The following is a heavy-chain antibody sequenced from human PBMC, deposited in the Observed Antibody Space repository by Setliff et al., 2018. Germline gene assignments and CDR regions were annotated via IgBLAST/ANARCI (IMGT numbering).Heavy chain of an antibody. V-gene: IGHV4-61*02. CDR1: GGSVSSGSYY. D-gene: IGHD3-22*01. CDR3: AKEGYYDHFGYYHYYFDF. Sequence: LSLTCTVSGGSVSSGSYYWSWIRQPAGKGLEWIGRIYTSGSTNYNPSLKSRVAISVDTSKNQFSLRLSSVTAADTAAYYCAKEGYYDHFGYYHYYFDFWGQGTLVTVSS. J-gene: IGHJ4*02. CDR2: IYTSGST.